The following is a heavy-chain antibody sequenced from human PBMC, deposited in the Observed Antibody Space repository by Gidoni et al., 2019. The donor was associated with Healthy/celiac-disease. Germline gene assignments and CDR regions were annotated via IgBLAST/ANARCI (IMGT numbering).Heavy chain of an antibody. CDR2: ISWNSGSI. CDR1: GFPFDDYA. CDR3: AKGTGSYWAQPNNRFDP. D-gene: IGHD1-26*01. V-gene: IGHV3-9*01. J-gene: IGHJ5*02. Sequence: EVQLVESGGGLVQPGRSLRLSCAASGFPFDDYAMHWVRQAPGKGLEWVSGISWNSGSIGYADSVKGRFTISRDNAKNSLYLQMNSLRAEDTALYYCAKGTGSYWAQPNNRFDPWGQGTLVTVSS.